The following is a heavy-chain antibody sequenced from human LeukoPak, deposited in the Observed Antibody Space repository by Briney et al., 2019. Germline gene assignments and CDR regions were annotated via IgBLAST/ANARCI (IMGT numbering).Heavy chain of an antibody. J-gene: IGHJ3*02. D-gene: IGHD6-19*01. V-gene: IGHV3-64*02. CDR1: GFTLSSYW. CDR2: ISENGGRT. Sequence: PGGSLRLSCAASGFTLSSYWMHWVRQAPGKGLEYLSAISENGGRTYYADSVKGRFTNSRDNSKNTLYLRMDSLRAEDMAVYYCARDRGGGWAFDIWGQGTMVTVSS. CDR3: ARDRGGGWAFDI.